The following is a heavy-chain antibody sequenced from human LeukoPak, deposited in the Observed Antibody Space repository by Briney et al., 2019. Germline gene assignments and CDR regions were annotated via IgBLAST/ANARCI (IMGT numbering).Heavy chain of an antibody. CDR1: GFTFSIYW. CDR2: IKQDGSEK. D-gene: IGHD3-3*01. CDR3: ARRNTIFGVVLPFDL. Sequence: GGSLRLSCAASGFTFSIYWMSWVRQAPGMGLEWVPNIKQDGSEKYYVDSVKGRFTISRDNAKNSLYLQMNSLRAEDTAVYYCARRNTIFGVVLPFDLWGQGTMVTVSS. V-gene: IGHV3-7*01. J-gene: IGHJ3*01.